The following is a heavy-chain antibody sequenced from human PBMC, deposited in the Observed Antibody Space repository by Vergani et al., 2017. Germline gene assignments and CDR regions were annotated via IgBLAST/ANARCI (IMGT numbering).Heavy chain of an antibody. CDR1: GFTFSTYA. Sequence: EVQLLESGGSLKQPGGSVRLSCAASGFTFSTYAMHWVRQAPGTGLECVSSISLSGNYIYYADSVKGRFAISRDNANISLHLQLNSLRAGGTAVYYCVLDRDYDSMTGYSNYFDAWGQGTRVTVSS. CDR3: VLDRDYDSMTGYSNYFDA. D-gene: IGHD3-9*01. V-gene: IGHV3-21*01. CDR2: ISLSGNYI. J-gene: IGHJ4*02.